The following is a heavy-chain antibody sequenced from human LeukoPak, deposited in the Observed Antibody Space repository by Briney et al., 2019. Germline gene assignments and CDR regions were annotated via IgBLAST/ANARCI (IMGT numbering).Heavy chain of an antibody. V-gene: IGHV1-69*04. J-gene: IGHJ4*02. Sequence: SVTVSCKPSGGTFQSFGITWVRQAPGQGLEWMGSLIPILGVTNYAQKFRGRVTIVADTSPSTAYMDLSSLRPEDTAVYYCARTLYLEGAVNYFDLWGQGTLVTVSS. CDR1: GGTFQSFG. D-gene: IGHD1-26*01. CDR3: ARTLYLEGAVNYFDL. CDR2: LIPILGVT.